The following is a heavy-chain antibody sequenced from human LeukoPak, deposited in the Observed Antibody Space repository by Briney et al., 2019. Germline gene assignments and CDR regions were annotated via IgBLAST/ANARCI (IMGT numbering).Heavy chain of an antibody. Sequence: GASVKVSCKASGGTFSSYAISWVRQATGQGLEWMGWMNPNSGNTGYAQKFQGRVTMTRNTSISTAYMELSSLRSEDTAVYYCARVRYSSSWYRAYYFDYWGQGTLVTVSS. CDR2: MNPNSGNT. D-gene: IGHD6-13*01. CDR3: ARVRYSSSWYRAYYFDY. CDR1: GGTFSSYA. J-gene: IGHJ4*02. V-gene: IGHV1-8*02.